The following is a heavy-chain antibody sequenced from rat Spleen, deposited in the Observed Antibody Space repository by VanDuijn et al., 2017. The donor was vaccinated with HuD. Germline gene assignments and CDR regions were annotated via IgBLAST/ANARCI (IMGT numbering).Heavy chain of an antibody. D-gene: IGHD1-1*01. J-gene: IGHJ3*01. Sequence: EVQLVESDGGLVQPGRSLKVSCAASGFTFSDYYMAWVRPAPTQGLAWVATISYDGSSTYYRDSVKGRFTISRDNAKNTLYLQMDSLRSEDTATYYCAKDLDYSGDNWFGYWGQGTLVTFSS. CDR1: GFTFSDYY. V-gene: IGHV5-29*01. CDR2: ISYDGSST. CDR3: AKDLDYSGDNWFGY.